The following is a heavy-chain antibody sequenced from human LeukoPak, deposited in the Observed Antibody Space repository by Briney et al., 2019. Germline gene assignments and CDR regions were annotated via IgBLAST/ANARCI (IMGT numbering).Heavy chain of an antibody. Sequence: GGSLRLSCAASGLPFSSSGMHWVRQAPGKGLEWVAIIWYDGSFKYYADSVKGRFTISRDNSENILYLQMNSLRAEDTAVYYCARDRSSSLCDWGQGTLVTVSS. CDR1: GLPFSSSG. CDR3: ARDRSSSLCD. CDR2: IWYDGSFK. D-gene: IGHD6-13*01. V-gene: IGHV3-33*01. J-gene: IGHJ4*02.